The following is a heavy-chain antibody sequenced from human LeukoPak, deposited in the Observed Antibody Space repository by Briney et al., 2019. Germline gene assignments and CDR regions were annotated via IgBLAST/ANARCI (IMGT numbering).Heavy chain of an antibody. CDR1: GFTFSTSD. CDR3: ARELREHGVFDI. D-gene: IGHD1-26*01. V-gene: IGHV3-30*02. Sequence: GGSLRLSCATSGFTFSTSDMHWVRQAPGKGLEWVSFIQYDGSRKNYVDSVKGRFSISRDTSKNTVYLQMNSLRADDTAVYYCARELREHGVFDIWGQGTMVTVSS. CDR2: IQYDGSRK. J-gene: IGHJ3*02.